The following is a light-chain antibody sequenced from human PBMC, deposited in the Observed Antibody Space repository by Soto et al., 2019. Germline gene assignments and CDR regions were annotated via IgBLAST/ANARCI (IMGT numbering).Light chain of an antibody. J-gene: IGLJ2*01. CDR2: DNS. V-gene: IGLV3-21*02. CDR3: QVWDRSSDRLVV. Sequence: SYELTQPPSVSVAPGQTARITCGGSDNGSKPVHWYQQKPGQAPVLIVFDNSDRASGIPERLSGSNSGNTATLTISRVEAGDEADYYCQVWDRSSDRLVVFGGGTKVTVL. CDR1: DNGSKP.